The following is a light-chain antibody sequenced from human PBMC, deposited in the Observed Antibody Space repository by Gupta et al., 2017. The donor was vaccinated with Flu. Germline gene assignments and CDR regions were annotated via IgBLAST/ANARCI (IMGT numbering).Light chain of an antibody. CDR1: QSLVYKNGVTY. CDR3: RRGTHPWT. Sequence: PVTLGQPASISCRSSQSLVYKNGVTYLNWFQQRPGQSPRRLIYEVSKRDSGVPDRFSGSGSDTDFTLKSSRGEAEDVGVYYCRRGTHPWTFGQGTRLEI. V-gene: IGKV2-30*01. J-gene: IGKJ2*02. CDR2: EVS.